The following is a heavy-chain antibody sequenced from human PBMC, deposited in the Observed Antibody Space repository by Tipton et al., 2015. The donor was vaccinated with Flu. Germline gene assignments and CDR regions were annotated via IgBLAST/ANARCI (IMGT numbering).Heavy chain of an antibody. J-gene: IGHJ4*02. CDR2: IHRSGST. D-gene: IGHD3-10*02. CDR1: GDSISSDYF. V-gene: IGHV4-38-2*01. Sequence: TLSLTCAVSGDSISSDYFWDWIRQPPGKGLEWIATIHRSGSTNYNPSLRSRLTISVDTSQNQFSLRLSSVTAADTAVYYCARHTGDSVRGVIDYWGQGTLVTVSS. CDR3: ARHTGDSVRGVIDY.